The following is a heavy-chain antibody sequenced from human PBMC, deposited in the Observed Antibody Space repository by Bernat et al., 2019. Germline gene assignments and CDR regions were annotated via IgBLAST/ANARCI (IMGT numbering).Heavy chain of an antibody. CDR3: ARGCRGVGGMRRGNWFDA. V-gene: IGHV4-34*01. CDR2: INHSGST. Sequence: QVQLQQWGAGLLKPSETLSLTCAVYGGSFSGYYWSWIRQPPGKGLEWIGEINHSGSTNYNPSLKSRVTISVDTSKSQFCLKLSSVTAADTAVYYCARGCRGVGGMRRGNWFDAWGQGNLVTVS. CDR1: GGSFSGYY. D-gene: IGHD3-10*01. J-gene: IGHJ5*02.